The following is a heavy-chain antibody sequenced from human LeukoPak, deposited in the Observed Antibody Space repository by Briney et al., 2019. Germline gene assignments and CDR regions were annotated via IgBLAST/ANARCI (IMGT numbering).Heavy chain of an antibody. CDR1: GFTFSSYA. Sequence: PGGSLRLSCAASGFTFSSYAMSWVRQAPGKGLEWVSAISGSGGSTYYADSVKGRFTISRDNSKNTLYLQMNSLRAEDTAVYYCATLGRESIAARAGYNMDVWGKGTTVTVSS. CDR3: ATLGRESIAARAGYNMDV. CDR2: ISGSGGST. J-gene: IGHJ6*03. V-gene: IGHV3-23*01. D-gene: IGHD6-6*01.